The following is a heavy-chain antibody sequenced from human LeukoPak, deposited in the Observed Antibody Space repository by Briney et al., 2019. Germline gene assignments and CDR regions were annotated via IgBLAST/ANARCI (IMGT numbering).Heavy chain of an antibody. J-gene: IGHJ4*02. Sequence: GRSLRLSCAASGFTFSSYAMHWVRQAPGKGLEWVAVISHDGSNKYYEDSVKGRFTISGDNSKSTLYLHLNIPRPEDTAVYYCTRSVVTTADFDYWGQGTLVTVSS. CDR1: GFTFSSYA. CDR2: ISHDGSNK. CDR3: TRSVVTTADFDY. D-gene: IGHD2-21*02. V-gene: IGHV3-30-3*01.